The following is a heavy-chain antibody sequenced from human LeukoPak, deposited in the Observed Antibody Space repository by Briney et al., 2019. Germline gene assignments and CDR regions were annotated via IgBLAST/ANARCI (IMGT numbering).Heavy chain of an antibody. CDR1: GGSFSTYY. CDR2: IYTSGST. D-gene: IGHD6-13*01. Sequence: SETLSLTCTVSGGSFSTYYRSWIRQPAGMGLEWIGRIYTSGSTNYNPSLKSRVTMSVDTSKNQFSLKLSSVTAAGTAVYYCAKGDPFRAGWFDPWGQGILVTVSS. V-gene: IGHV4-4*07. CDR3: AKGDPFRAGWFDP. J-gene: IGHJ5*02.